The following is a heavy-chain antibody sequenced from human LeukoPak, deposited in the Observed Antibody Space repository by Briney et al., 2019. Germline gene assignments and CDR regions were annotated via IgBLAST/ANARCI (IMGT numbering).Heavy chain of an antibody. V-gene: IGHV4-34*01. D-gene: IGHD6-6*01. CDR3: ARSTLGSYSSSSYFDY. J-gene: IGHJ4*02. Sequence: SETLSLTCAVYGGSFSGYYWSWIRQPPGKGLEWIGEINHSGSTNYNPSLKSRVTISVDTSKNQFSLKLSSVTAADTAAYYCARSTLGSYSSSSYFDYWGQGTLVTVSS. CDR2: INHSGST. CDR1: GGSFSGYY.